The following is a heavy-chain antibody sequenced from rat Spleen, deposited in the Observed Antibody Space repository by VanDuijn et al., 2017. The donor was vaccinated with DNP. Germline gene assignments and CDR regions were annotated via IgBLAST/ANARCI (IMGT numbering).Heavy chain of an antibody. CDR2: INSAGST. D-gene: IGHD1-6*01. V-gene: IGHV3-3*01. J-gene: IGHJ2*01. CDR3: ARMGYTTDYYFDY. Sequence: EVQLQESGPGLVKPSQSLSLTCSVTGYSITSSYRWNWIRKFPGNKLEWMGYINSAGSTNYNPSLKSRISITRDTSKNQFFLQVNSVTTEVTATYYCARMGYTTDYYFDYWGQGVMVTVSS. CDR1: GYSITSSYR.